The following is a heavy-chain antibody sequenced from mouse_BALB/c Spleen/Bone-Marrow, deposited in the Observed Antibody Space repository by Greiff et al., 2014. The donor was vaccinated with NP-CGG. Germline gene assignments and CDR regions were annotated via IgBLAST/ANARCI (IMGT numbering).Heavy chain of an antibody. J-gene: IGHJ3*01. Sequence: VQLQQSGAELMKPGASVKISCKATGYTFSSYWIEWVKQRPGHGLEWVGEILPGSGSTNYNEKFKGKATLTADTSSNTAYMQLSSLTSEDSAVYYCARRGYDGAYRGQGTLVTVSA. V-gene: IGHV1-9*01. CDR2: ILPGSGST. CDR1: GYTFSSYW. D-gene: IGHD2-14*01. CDR3: ARRGYDGAY.